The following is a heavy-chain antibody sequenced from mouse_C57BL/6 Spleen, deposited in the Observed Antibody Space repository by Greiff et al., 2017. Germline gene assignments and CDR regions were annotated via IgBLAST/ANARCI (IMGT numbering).Heavy chain of an antibody. D-gene: IGHD1-1*01. V-gene: IGHV5-4*03. CDR3: ARATTVFDY. J-gene: IGHJ2*01. Sequence: DVMLVESGGGLVKPGGSLKLSCAASGFTFSSYAMSWVRQTPEKRLEWVATISDGGSYTYYPDNVKGRFTISRDNAKNNQYLQMSHLKSEDTAMYDCARATTVFDYWGQGTTLTVSS. CDR1: GFTFSSYA. CDR2: ISDGGSYT.